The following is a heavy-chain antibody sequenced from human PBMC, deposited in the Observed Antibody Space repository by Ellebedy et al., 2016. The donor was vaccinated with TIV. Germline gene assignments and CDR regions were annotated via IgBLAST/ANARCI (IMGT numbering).Heavy chain of an antibody. CDR1: AFTFSNHW. CDR3: AREERGNWFDP. J-gene: IGHJ5*02. Sequence: GESLKISXVASAFTFSNHWMSWFRQAPGKGLEWVANIKHDGSEKYYVDSVMGRFTISRDNSKNTLYLQMNSLRAEDTAVYYCAREERGNWFDPWGQGTLVTVSS. CDR2: IKHDGSEK. D-gene: IGHD5-24*01. V-gene: IGHV3-7*01.